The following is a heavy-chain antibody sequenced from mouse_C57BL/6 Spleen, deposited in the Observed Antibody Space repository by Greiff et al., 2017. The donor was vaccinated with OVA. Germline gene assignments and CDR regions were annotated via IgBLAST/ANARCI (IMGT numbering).Heavy chain of an antibody. CDR2: LSGGGGNT. D-gene: IGHD3-2*02. CDR1: GFTFSSYT. Sequence: EVKLVESGGGLVKPGGSLKLSCAASGFTFSSYTMSWVRQTPEKRLEWVATLSGGGGNTYYPDTVKGRFTISRDNSKNTLYLQMSSLRSEDTALYYCARRERSAQATCFDYWGQGTTLTVSS. CDR3: ARRERSAQATCFDY. J-gene: IGHJ2*01. V-gene: IGHV5-9*01.